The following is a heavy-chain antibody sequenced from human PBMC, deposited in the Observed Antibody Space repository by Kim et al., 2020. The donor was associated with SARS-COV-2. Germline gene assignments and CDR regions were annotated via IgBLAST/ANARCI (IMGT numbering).Heavy chain of an antibody. J-gene: IGHJ6*02. CDR1: GFTFSSYA. D-gene: IGHD6-13*01. V-gene: IGHV3-30*04. Sequence: GGSLRLSCAASGFTFSSYAMHWVRQAPGKGLEWVAVISYDGSNKYYVDSVKGRFTISRDNSKNTLYLQMNSLRAEDTAVYYCARDRRYSSSWQPWGYYGMDVWGQGTTVTVSS. CDR2: ISYDGSNK. CDR3: ARDRRYSSSWQPWGYYGMDV.